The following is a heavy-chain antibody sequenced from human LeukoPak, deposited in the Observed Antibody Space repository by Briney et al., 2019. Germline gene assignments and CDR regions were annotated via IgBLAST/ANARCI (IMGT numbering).Heavy chain of an antibody. V-gene: IGHV1-2*02. CDR2: IDPDTGDT. D-gene: IGHD3-22*01. J-gene: IGHJ4*02. Sequence: ASVKVSCKPSGYTFIDHYLHWVRRAPGQGLESLGWIDPDTGDTNYPQKFQGRVTMSRDTSISTAYMELNRLRSDDTAVYYCARAGHNSNSGGYDFWGLGTLVTVSS. CDR3: ARAGHNSNSGGYDF. CDR1: GYTFIDHY.